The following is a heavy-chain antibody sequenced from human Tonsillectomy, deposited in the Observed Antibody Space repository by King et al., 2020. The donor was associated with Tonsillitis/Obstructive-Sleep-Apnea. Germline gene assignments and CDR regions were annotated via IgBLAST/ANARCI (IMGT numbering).Heavy chain of an antibody. CDR2: IDWDDDK. D-gene: IGHD4-23*01. CDR1: GFSLSTSGMC. CDR3: ARTLPTVVGYYYHMDV. J-gene: IGHJ6*03. Sequence: TLKESGPALVKPTQTLTLTCTFSGFSLSTSGMCVSWIRQPPGKALEWLARIDWDDDKYYSTSLKTRLTIPKDTSKNQVVLTMTNMDPVDTATYYCARTLPTVVGYYYHMDVWGKGTTVTVPS. V-gene: IGHV2-70*11.